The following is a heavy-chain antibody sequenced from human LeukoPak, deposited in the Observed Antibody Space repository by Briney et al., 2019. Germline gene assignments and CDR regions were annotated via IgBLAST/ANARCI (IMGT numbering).Heavy chain of an antibody. Sequence: SGGSLRLSCAAPGFTFSTHDVNWVRQAPGKGLEWVSFINSRSSTIYYADSVKGRFTISRDNAKNSLYLQMNSLRAEDTAVYYCTSHTGTGDAFRPFQIWGKGTMVTVSS. CDR3: TSHTGTGDAFRPFQI. V-gene: IGHV3-48*04. CDR2: INSRSSTI. CDR1: GFTFSTHD. D-gene: IGHD2-21*02. J-gene: IGHJ3*02.